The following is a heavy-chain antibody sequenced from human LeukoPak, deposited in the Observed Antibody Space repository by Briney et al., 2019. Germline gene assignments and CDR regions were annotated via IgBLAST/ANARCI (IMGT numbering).Heavy chain of an antibody. CDR3: ATDPQQLGY. V-gene: IGHV3-15*01. CDR1: GFTFSSYW. CDR2: VKSKTDGGTI. D-gene: IGHD6-13*01. J-gene: IGHJ4*02. Sequence: GGSLRLSCAASGFTFSSYWMSWVRQVPGKGLEWVGRVKSKTDGGTIDYAAPVKGRFTISRDDSKNTLYLQMNSLKTEDTAVYYCATDPQQLGYWGQGTLVTVSS.